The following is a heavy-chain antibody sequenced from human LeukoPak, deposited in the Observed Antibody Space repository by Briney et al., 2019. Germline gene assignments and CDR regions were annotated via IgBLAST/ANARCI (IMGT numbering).Heavy chain of an antibody. J-gene: IGHJ6*04. D-gene: IGHD6-13*01. CDR3: ARGYVVSRFAAGFYYYYGMDV. V-gene: IGHV4-34*01. CDR2: INHSGST. CDR1: GGSFSGYY. Sequence: KPSETLSLTCAVYGGSFSGYYWSWIRQPPGKGLEWIGEINHSGSTNYNPSLKSRVTISVDTSKNQFSLKLSSVTAADTAVYYCARGYVVSRFAAGFYYYYGMDVWGKGTTVTVSS.